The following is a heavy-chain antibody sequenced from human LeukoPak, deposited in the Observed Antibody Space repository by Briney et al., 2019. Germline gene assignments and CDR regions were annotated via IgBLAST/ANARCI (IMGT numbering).Heavy chain of an antibody. V-gene: IGHV3-9*01. CDR3: AKVARQNDILTGYYDY. Sequence: GRSLRLSCAASGFTFDDYAMHWVRQAPGKGLEWVSGISWNSGSIGYADSVKGRFTISRDNAKNSLYLQMNSLRAEDTALYYRAKVARQNDILTGYYDYWGQGTLVTVSS. D-gene: IGHD3-9*01. CDR2: ISWNSGSI. J-gene: IGHJ4*02. CDR1: GFTFDDYA.